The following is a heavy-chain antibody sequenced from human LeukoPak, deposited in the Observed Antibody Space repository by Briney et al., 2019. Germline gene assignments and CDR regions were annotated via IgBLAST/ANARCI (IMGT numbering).Heavy chain of an antibody. CDR1: GGSFSGYY. CDR2: INHSGST. J-gene: IGHJ4*02. Sequence: SETLSLTCAVYGGSFSGYYWSWIRQPPGKGLEWIGEINHSGSTNYNPSLTSRVTISVDTSKNQFSLKLSSVTAAGTAVYFCARGGGGLWFGERERLDYWGQGTLVTVSS. D-gene: IGHD3-10*01. V-gene: IGHV4-34*01. CDR3: ARGGGGLWFGERERLDY.